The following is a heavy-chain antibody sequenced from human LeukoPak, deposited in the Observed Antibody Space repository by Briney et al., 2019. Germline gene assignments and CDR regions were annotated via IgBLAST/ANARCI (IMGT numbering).Heavy chain of an antibody. V-gene: IGHV1-46*01. J-gene: IGHJ4*02. Sequence: ASVKVSCKTSGYTFTSYYMHWVRQAPGQGLEWMGIINPSGGSTTSAQKFQGRVTMTRDTSTSTVYMELSSLRSEDTALYYCAGVQTRGWYGGPFDYWGQGTLGTVSS. D-gene: IGHD6-19*01. CDR1: GYTFTSYY. CDR3: AGVQTRGWYGGPFDY. CDR2: INPSGGST.